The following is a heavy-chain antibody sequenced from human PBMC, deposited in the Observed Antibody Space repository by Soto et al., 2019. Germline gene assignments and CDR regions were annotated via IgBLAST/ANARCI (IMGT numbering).Heavy chain of an antibody. V-gene: IGHV3-23*01. CDR3: AKFFAGRQLGYCSGGSCYSGDWYFDL. J-gene: IGHJ2*01. D-gene: IGHD2-15*01. CDR1: GFTFSSYA. Sequence: GGSLRLSCAASGFTFSSYAMSWVRQAPGKGLEWVSAISGSGGSTYYADSVKGRFTISRDNSKNTLYLQMNSLRAEDTAVYYCAKFFAGRQLGYCSGGSCYSGDWYFDLWGRGTLVTVSS. CDR2: ISGSGGST.